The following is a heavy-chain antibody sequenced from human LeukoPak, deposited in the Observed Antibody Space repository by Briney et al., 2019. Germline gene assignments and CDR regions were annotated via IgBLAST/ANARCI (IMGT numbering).Heavy chain of an antibody. CDR2: VSPNSANT. Sequence: ASVKVSCKASGYTFTSYDVNWVRQATGQGLEWMGWVSPNSANTAYAQKFQGRVTMTRNTSISTAYMELSSLRSEDTAVYYCAIKLSSGGHWGQGTLVTVSS. CDR1: GYTFTSYD. J-gene: IGHJ4*02. D-gene: IGHD3-22*01. V-gene: IGHV1-8*01. CDR3: AIKLSSGGH.